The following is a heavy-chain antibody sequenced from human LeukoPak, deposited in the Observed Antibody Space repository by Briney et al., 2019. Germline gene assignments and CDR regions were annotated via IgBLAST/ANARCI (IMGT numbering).Heavy chain of an antibody. CDR3: AAVNYDSSGYGYDY. CDR2: IYHSGST. CDR1: GDSIRSSQW. Sequence: PSETLSLTCAVSGDSIRSSQWWRWVRQPPGKGLEWIGEIYHSGSTNYNPSLKSRVTISVDKFKNQVSVKLGSVTAADTAVYYCAAVNYDSSGYGYDYWGQGTLVTVSS. D-gene: IGHD3-22*01. V-gene: IGHV4-4*02. J-gene: IGHJ4*02.